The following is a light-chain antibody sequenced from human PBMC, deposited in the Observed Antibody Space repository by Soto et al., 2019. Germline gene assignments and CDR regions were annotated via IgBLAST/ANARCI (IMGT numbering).Light chain of an antibody. CDR3: SSSTNTNTLVI. CDR1: SSDIGRYKF. CDR2: EGT. J-gene: IGLJ2*01. Sequence: QSALTQPASVSGSPGQSITMSCTGTSSDIGRYKFVSWFQQHPGKDPKLMIFEGTNRPSGVSNRFSGSKSGNTASLTISGLQAEDEAIYFCSSSTNTNTLVIFGGGTQLTVL. V-gene: IGLV2-14*01.